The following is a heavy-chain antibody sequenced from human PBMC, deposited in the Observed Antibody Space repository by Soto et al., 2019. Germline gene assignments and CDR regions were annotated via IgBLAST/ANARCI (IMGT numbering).Heavy chain of an antibody. J-gene: IGHJ5*01. Sequence: QVHLQESGPGLVAPSGTMSLTCTLSGGSVRAPDWWNWVRQSPDKGLEWIAEVHISGHSNYTPSLRSRVSVSMDSSKNQFYLNLNSVTAADTAIYYGARVRQGCSANNCSFDPWGQGTQVTISS. V-gene: IGHV4-4*02. CDR1: GGSVRAPDW. CDR2: VHISGHS. D-gene: IGHD1-1*01. CDR3: ARVRQGCSANNCSFDP.